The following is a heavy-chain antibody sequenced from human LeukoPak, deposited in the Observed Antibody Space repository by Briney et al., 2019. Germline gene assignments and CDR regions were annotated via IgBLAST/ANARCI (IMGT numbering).Heavy chain of an antibody. Sequence: PGGSLRLSCAASGFTFSDYYMSWIRQAPGKGLEWVSYISSSGPTIYYADSVKGRFTISRDNAKNSVFLQMNSLRAEDTAVYYCARLHGAYPFDYWGQGTLVTVSS. D-gene: IGHD4/OR15-4a*01. J-gene: IGHJ4*02. V-gene: IGHV3-11*04. CDR2: ISSSGPTI. CDR1: GFTFSDYY. CDR3: ARLHGAYPFDY.